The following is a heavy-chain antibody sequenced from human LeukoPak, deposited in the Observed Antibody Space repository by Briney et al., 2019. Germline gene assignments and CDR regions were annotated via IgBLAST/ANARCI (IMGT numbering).Heavy chain of an antibody. J-gene: IGHJ6*02. Sequence: PSETLSLTCTVSGGSISSYYWSWIRQSPGKGLEWIGHIYYSGSTKYNPSLKSRVTISVDTSENQFSLKLNSVTAADTAVYYCARWATYCSGGSCYDYGMDVWGQGTAVTVSS. D-gene: IGHD2-15*01. CDR1: GGSISSYY. CDR3: ARWATYCSGGSCYDYGMDV. CDR2: IYYSGST. V-gene: IGHV4-59*01.